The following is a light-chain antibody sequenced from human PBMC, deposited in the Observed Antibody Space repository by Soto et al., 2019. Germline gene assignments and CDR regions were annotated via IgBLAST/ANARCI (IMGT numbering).Light chain of an antibody. CDR2: DAS. V-gene: IGKV3-11*01. CDR3: QQRYNWPPT. J-gene: IGKJ1*01. CDR1: RYVSSF. Sequence: EIVLTQSPTTLSLSPGERATLSCRASRYVSSFLAWYQQKAGQAPRPLIYDASHSATGIPGRFSGSGSGTDYTLTINSLEPEDFALYYGQQRYNWPPTFGEGTKVDI.